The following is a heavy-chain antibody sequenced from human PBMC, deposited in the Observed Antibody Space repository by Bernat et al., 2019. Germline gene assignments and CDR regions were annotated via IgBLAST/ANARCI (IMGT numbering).Heavy chain of an antibody. CDR1: GFTFSSYG. V-gene: IGHV3-30*18. J-gene: IGHJ3*02. CDR2: ISCDGSNK. D-gene: IGHD7-27*01. Sequence: QVQLVESGGGVVQPGRSLRLSCAASGFTFSSYGMHWVRQAPGKGLEWVAVISCDGSNKYYADSVKGRFTISRDNSKNTLYLQMNSLRAEDTAVYYCAKETNRGAVYTHAFDIWGQGTMVTVSS. CDR3: AKETNRGAVYTHAFDI.